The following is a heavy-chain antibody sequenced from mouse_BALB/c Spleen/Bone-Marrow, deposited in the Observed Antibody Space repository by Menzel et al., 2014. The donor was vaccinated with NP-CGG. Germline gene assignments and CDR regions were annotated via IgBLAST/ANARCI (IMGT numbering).Heavy chain of an antibody. CDR3: TRVIYYGYAWFTY. CDR1: GYTFTSYW. CDR2: IYPGNSDT. V-gene: IGHV1-5*01. J-gene: IGHJ3*01. Sequence: VQLQQSGTVLARPGASVKMSCKASGYTFTSYWMHWVKQRPGQGLEWIGAIYPGNSDTSYNQKFKGKAKLTAVTSTSTVYMELRSLTNEDSAVYYCTRVIYYGYAWFTYWGEGTLVTVSA. D-gene: IGHD2-2*01.